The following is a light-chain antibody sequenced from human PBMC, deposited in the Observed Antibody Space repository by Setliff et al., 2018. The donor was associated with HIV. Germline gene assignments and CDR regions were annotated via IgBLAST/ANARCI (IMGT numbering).Light chain of an antibody. V-gene: IGLV7-43*01. J-gene: IGLJ1*01. Sequence: QAVVTQEPSLTVSPGRTVTLTCASSTGAVASGHYANWFQQKPGQAPRALIYSTTYKHSWTPARFAGSLLGGRAALTLSDVRPEDEAEYYCLLYYGGFYVFGSGTKVTVL. CDR3: LLYYGGFYV. CDR1: TGAVASGHY. CDR2: STT.